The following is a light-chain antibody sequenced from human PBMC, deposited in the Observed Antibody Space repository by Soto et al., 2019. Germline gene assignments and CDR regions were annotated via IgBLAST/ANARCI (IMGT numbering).Light chain of an antibody. CDR3: QQLNSCPIT. V-gene: IGKV1-9*01. Sequence: IQLTQSPSSLSASAGDRVTITCRASQGISSLLAWYQQKPGKAPKLLIHAASTLQSGVPSRFSGSGSGTDFTLTISSLQPEDFATYYCQQLNSCPITFGQGTRLEIK. CDR2: AAS. CDR1: QGISSL. J-gene: IGKJ5*01.